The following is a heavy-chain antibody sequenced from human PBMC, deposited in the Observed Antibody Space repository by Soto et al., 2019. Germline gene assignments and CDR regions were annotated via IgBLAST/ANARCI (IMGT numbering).Heavy chain of an antibody. J-gene: IGHJ3*02. CDR3: ASSGSYYGRAFDT. D-gene: IGHD1-26*01. CDR2: IDPSDSYT. CDR1: GYSFTSYW. Sequence: GESLKISCKGSGYSFTSYWISWVRQMPGKGLEWMGRIDPSDSYTNYSPSFQGHVTISADKSISTAYLQWSSLKASDTAMYYCASSGSYYGRAFDTWGQGTMVTVSS. V-gene: IGHV5-10-1*01.